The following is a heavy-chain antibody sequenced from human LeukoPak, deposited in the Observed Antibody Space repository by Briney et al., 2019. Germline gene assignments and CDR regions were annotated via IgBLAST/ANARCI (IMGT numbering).Heavy chain of an antibody. CDR3: ARDRYCTNGVCYPADYFDY. CDR1: GFTFSDYY. Sequence: GGSLRLSCAASGFTFSDYYMSWIRQAPEKGLEWVSYISSSGSTIYYADSVKGRFTISRNNAKNSLYLQMNSLRAEDTAVYYCARDRYCTNGVCYPADYFDYWGQGTLVTVSS. J-gene: IGHJ4*02. D-gene: IGHD2-8*01. V-gene: IGHV3-11*01. CDR2: ISSSGSTI.